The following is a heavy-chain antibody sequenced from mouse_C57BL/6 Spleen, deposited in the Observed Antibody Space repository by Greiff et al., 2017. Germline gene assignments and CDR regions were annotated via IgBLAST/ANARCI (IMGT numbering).Heavy chain of an antibody. CDR3: ASPRQLGRYYARDY. J-gene: IGHJ4*01. CDR2: IDPSDSET. V-gene: IGHV1-52*01. CDR1: GYTFTSYW. D-gene: IGHD3-2*01. Sequence: QVQLQQPGAELVRPGSSVKLSCKASGYTFTSYWMHWVKQRPIQGLEWIGNIDPSDSETHYNQKFKDKATLTVDKSSSTAYMQLSSLTSEDSAVYYCASPRQLGRYYARDYWGQGTSVTVSS.